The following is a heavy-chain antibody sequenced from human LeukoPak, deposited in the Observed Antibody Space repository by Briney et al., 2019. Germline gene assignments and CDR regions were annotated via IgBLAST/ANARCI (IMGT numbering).Heavy chain of an antibody. V-gene: IGHV3-74*01. CDR3: ARGRPHGNDY. Sequence: GGSLRHSCAASGFTFSSYWMNWVLQAPGEGLVWVSRIASDGSSTTYADSVKGRFSISRDNAKNTLYLQMNSLRVEDTAVYYCARGRPHGNDYWGQGTLVTVSS. CDR2: IASDGSST. D-gene: IGHD4-23*01. CDR1: GFTFSSYW. J-gene: IGHJ4*02.